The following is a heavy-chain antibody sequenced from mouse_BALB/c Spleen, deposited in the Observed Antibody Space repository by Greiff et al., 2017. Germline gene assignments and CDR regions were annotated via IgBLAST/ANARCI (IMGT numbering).Heavy chain of an antibody. D-gene: IGHD1-1*01. J-gene: IGHJ3*01. CDR1: GFTFSSYA. V-gene: IGHV5-9-4*01. CDR3: ATFTGAY. Sequence: EVQRVESGGGLVKPGGSLKLSCAASGFTFSSYAMSWVRQSPEKRLEWVAEISSGGSYTYYPDTVTGRFTISRDNAKNTLYLEMSSLRSEDTAMYYCATFTGAYWGQGTLVTVSA. CDR2: ISSGGSYT.